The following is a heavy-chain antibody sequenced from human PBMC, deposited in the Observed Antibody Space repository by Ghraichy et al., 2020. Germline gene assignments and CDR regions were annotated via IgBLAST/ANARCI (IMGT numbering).Heavy chain of an antibody. V-gene: IGHV4-31*03. D-gene: IGHD3-22*01. J-gene: IGHJ4*02. Sequence: SQTLSLTCTVSGGSISSGGDYWSWIRQHPGKGLEWIGYIYYTGSTFYNPSLKSRVTISLDPSKSQFSLKLGSVTAADTPVYYCARAGGGNYDSSGYYYIPYFDYWGQGTLVTVSS. CDR3: ARAGGGNYDSSGYYYIPYFDY. CDR2: IYYTGST. CDR1: GGSISSGGDY.